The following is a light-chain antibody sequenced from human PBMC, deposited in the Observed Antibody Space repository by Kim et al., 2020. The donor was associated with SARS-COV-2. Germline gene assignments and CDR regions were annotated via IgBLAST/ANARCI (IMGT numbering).Light chain of an antibody. Sequence: DIQITQSPSTLSASVGDRVTITCRASQSISSWLAWYQQKPGKAPKLLIYKAYSLESGVPSRFSGSGSGTEFTLTISSLQPDDFATYYCQQYNSYSTFGQVTKVDIK. CDR1: QSISSW. CDR2: KAY. J-gene: IGKJ1*01. V-gene: IGKV1-5*03. CDR3: QQYNSYST.